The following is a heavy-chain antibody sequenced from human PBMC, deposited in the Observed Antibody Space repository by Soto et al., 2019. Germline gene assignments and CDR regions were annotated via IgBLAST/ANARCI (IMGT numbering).Heavy chain of an antibody. CDR3: ACSAPPTRAYYYTMDV. Sequence: PGGSLRLSCAASGFIFDNYALSWVRQAPGKGLEWVSAISASGNSTYYADSVKGRFTISRDNSKNTLYLQMNSLRAEDTAVYYCACSAPPTRAYYYTMDVWGQGTTVTVSS. D-gene: IGHD2-2*01. CDR2: ISASGNST. V-gene: IGHV3-23*01. CDR1: GFIFDNYA. J-gene: IGHJ6*02.